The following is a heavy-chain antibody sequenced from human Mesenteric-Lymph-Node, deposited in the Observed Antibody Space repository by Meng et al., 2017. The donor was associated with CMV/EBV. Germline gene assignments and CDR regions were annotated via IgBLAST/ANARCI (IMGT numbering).Heavy chain of an antibody. V-gene: IGHV4-34*01. CDR1: GGSFSGYY. J-gene: IGHJ5*02. Sequence: SETLSLTCAVYGGSFSGYYWSWIRQPPGKGLEWIGEINHSGSTNYNPSLKSRVSISVDTSKNQFSLKLSSVTAADTAVYYCARAASLRIAVRRPPWFDPWGQGTLVTVSS. CDR3: ARAASLRIAVRRPPWFDP. D-gene: IGHD6-6*01. CDR2: INHSGST.